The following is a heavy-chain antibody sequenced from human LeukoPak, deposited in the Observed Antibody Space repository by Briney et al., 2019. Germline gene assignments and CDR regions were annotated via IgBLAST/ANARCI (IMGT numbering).Heavy chain of an antibody. J-gene: IGHJ4*02. D-gene: IGHD3-22*01. CDR3: ARLRYYDSSGSLDY. CDR2: IDPSDSYT. CDR1: GYSFTTYW. Sequence: GESLTISCQGSGYSFTTYWIHWVRQMPGKGLEWMGGIDPSDSYTNYSPSFQGHVAMSVDKSISTAYLLWSSLKASDTAMYYCARLRYYDSSGSLDYWGQGSMVTVCS. V-gene: IGHV5-10-1*01.